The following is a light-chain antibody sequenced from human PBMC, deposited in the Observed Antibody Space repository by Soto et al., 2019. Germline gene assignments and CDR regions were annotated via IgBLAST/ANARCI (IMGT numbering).Light chain of an antibody. V-gene: IGKV3-20*01. CDR1: QSVSSSY. CDR2: DAY. J-gene: IGKJ1*01. Sequence: ETVLTQSPGTLSLSPGDRATLSCRASQSVSSSYLAWYQQKPGQAPRLLIYDAYRRATGIPDRFSGSGSGTDFTLTISRLEPEDFAVYYCQEYGSTPRTFGQGTKVEIK. CDR3: QEYGSTPRT.